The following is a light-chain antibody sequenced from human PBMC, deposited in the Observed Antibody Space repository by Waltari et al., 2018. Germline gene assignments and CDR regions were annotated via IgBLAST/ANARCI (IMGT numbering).Light chain of an antibody. J-gene: IGLJ1*01. Sequence: QSALTQPASVSGSPGQSLTISCTGPSSDVGGHNYFSWYQQHPGPTPKLIIFDVHRRPSGVSHRFSGSKSGNTASLTISGLQAEDEADYYCGSYTTRATHVFGIGTKVTVL. CDR3: GSYTTRATHV. CDR1: SSDVGGHNY. CDR2: DVH. V-gene: IGLV2-14*03.